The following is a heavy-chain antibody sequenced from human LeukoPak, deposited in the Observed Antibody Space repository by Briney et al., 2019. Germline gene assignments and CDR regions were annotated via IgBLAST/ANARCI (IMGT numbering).Heavy chain of an antibody. J-gene: IGHJ6*03. D-gene: IGHD3-22*01. Sequence: ASVKTSCKASGYTFTGYYIHWVRPAPGQGVELMGRINLNSGGPSFSQIFEGSVTMNRDTSISKAYMELSRLRSDDTAVYYCTRDPPYYDSSGYPSAYYYMDVWGKGTTVTVSS. V-gene: IGHV1-2*06. CDR1: GYTFTGYY. CDR3: TRDPPYYDSSGYPSAYYYMDV. CDR2: INLNSGGP.